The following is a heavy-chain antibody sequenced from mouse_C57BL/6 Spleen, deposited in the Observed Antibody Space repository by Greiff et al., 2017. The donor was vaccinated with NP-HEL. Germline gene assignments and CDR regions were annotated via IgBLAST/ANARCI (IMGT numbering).Heavy chain of an antibody. CDR1: GFSFNTYA. CDR3: VNWDGAY. CDR2: IRSKSNNYAT. V-gene: IGHV10-1*01. D-gene: IGHD4-1*01. Sequence: EVKLMESGGGLVQPKGSLKLSCAASGFSFNTYAMNWVRQAPGKGLEWVARIRSKSNNYATYYADSVKDRFTISRDDSESMLYLQMNNLKTEDTAMYYCVNWDGAYWGQGTLVTVSA. J-gene: IGHJ3*01.